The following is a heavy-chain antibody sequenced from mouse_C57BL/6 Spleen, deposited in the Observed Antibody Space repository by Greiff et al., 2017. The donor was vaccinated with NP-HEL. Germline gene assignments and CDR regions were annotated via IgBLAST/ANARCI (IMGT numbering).Heavy chain of an antibody. J-gene: IGHJ1*03. D-gene: IGHD1-1*01. CDR2: IDPETGGT. Sequence: QVQLKQSGAELVRPGASVTLSCKASGYTFTDYEMHWVKQTPVHGLEWIGAIDPETGGTAYNQKFKGKAILTADKSSSTAYMELRSLTSEDSAVYYCTRSPITTVAAGYFDVWGTGTTVTVSS. V-gene: IGHV1-15*01. CDR1: GYTFTDYE. CDR3: TRSPITTVAAGYFDV.